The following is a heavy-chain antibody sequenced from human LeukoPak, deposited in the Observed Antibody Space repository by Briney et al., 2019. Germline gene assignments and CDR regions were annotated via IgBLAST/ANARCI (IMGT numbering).Heavy chain of an antibody. V-gene: IGHV3-30*03. CDR3: ARAFLWSGYYYYGMDV. J-gene: IGHJ6*02. D-gene: IGHD3-3*01. Sequence: GGSLRLSCAASGFTFSSYSMNWVRQAPGKGLEWVAVISYDGSNKYYADSVKGQFTISRDNSKNTLYLQMNSLRAEDTAVYYCARAFLWSGYYYYGMDVWGQGTTVTVSS. CDR2: ISYDGSNK. CDR1: GFTFSSYS.